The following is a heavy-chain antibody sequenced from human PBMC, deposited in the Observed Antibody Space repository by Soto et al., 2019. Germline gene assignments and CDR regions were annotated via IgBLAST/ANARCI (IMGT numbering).Heavy chain of an antibody. CDR3: ASCVGLGGYDSAGLEYFQH. Sequence: PGGSLRLSCAASGFTFSSYGMHWVRQAPGKGLEWVAVISYDGSNKYYADSVKGRFTISRDNSKNTLYLQMNSLRAEDTAVYYCASCVGLGGYDSAGLEYFQHWGQGTLVTVSS. D-gene: IGHD5-12*01. J-gene: IGHJ1*01. CDR1: GFTFSSYG. CDR2: ISYDGSNK. V-gene: IGHV3-30*03.